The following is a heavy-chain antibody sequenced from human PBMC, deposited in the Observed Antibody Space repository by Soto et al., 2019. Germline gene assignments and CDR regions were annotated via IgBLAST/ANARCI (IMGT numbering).Heavy chain of an antibody. CDR2: ISAYNGNT. CDR1: GYTFTSYG. J-gene: IGHJ4*02. CDR3: ARIGGYSYAHPYFDY. Sequence: ASVKVSCKASGYTFTSYGISWVRQAPGQGLEWMGWISAYNGNTNYAQKLKGRATLTTDTSTTTAHMEVRSLRSDDPAVHYWARIGGYSYAHPYFDYWGQGTLVTVSS. D-gene: IGHD5-18*01. V-gene: IGHV1-18*01.